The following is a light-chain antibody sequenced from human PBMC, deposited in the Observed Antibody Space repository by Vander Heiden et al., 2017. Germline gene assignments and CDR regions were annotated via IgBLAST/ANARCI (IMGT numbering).Light chain of an antibody. CDR3: HQDANLPHT. CDR1: QDISNY. CDR2: DVS. V-gene: IGKV1-33*01. J-gene: IGKJ2*01. Sequence: DIQMTQSPSSLSASVGDRVTITCQASQDISNYLNWYQQKPGKAPKLLIYDVSNFETGVPSRFSGTGSGTDFTFSIRSLQPEDIATYYCHQDANLPHTFGQGTKLEIK.